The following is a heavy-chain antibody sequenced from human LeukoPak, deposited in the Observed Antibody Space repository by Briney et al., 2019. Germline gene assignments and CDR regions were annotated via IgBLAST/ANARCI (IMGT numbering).Heavy chain of an antibody. V-gene: IGHV4-59*01. J-gene: IGHJ6*03. CDR1: GGSISSYY. D-gene: IGHD2-15*01. Sequence: SETLSLTCTVSGGSISSYYWSWIRQPPGKGLEWIGCIYYSGSTNYNPSLKSRVTISVDTSKNQFSLKLSSVTAADTAVYYCARVSCSGGSCYTAGYMDVWGKGTTVTVSS. CDR2: IYYSGST. CDR3: ARVSCSGGSCYTAGYMDV.